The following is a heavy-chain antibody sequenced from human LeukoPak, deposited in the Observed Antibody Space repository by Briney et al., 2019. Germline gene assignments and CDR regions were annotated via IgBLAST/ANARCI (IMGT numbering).Heavy chain of an antibody. Sequence: GGSLRLSCSASGFTFNSYPVHWVRQAPGKGLEYVSGISRNGGSTYYADSVKGRFTISRDNSKNMLYLQMSSLRAEDTAVYYCVKESGFMVAPNSAFDIWGQGRMVTVSS. J-gene: IGHJ3*02. CDR3: VKESGFMVAPNSAFDI. D-gene: IGHD4/OR15-4a*01. CDR1: GFTFNSYP. V-gene: IGHV3-64D*06. CDR2: ISRNGGST.